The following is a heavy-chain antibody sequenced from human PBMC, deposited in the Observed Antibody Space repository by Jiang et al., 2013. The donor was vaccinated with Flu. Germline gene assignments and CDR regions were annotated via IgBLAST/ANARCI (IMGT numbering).Heavy chain of an antibody. D-gene: IGHD5-24*01. CDR1: GYNFIDYW. J-gene: IGHJ4*02. V-gene: IGHV5-10-1*01. Sequence: PGESLKISCKGSGYNFIDYWISWVRQMPGKGLEWMGRIDPTDSYINYSPSFQGHITISLDKSISTAYLQWSSLKASDTAIYYCARHASSRDAYNTRGDYWGQGTLVTVSS. CDR3: ARHASSRDAYNTRGDY. CDR2: IDPTDSYI.